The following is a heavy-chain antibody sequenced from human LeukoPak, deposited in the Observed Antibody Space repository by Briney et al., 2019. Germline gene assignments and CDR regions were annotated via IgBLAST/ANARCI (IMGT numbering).Heavy chain of an antibody. J-gene: IGHJ4*02. CDR2: IITLSATYF. CDR3: ARERDGNIFDY. D-gene: IGHD4-23*01. V-gene: IGHV3-21*04. CDR1: GFTFSSYS. Sequence: PGGSLRLSCVASGFTFSSYSMNWVRQAPGRGLEWVSSIITLSATYFYYADSVKGRFTISRDNSKNTLYLQMNSLRAEDTAVYYCARERDGNIFDYWGQGTLVTVSS.